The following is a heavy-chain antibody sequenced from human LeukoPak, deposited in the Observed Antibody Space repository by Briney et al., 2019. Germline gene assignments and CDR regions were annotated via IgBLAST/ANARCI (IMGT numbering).Heavy chain of an antibody. CDR2: INHSGST. J-gene: IGHJ6*02. CDR3: TRSGLTGMRKYPRADYYYYGMDV. Sequence: SETLSLTCAVYGGSFSGYYWSWIRQPPEKGLEWIGEINHSGSTNYNPSLKSRVTLSVDRSTNQFSLKLSSVTAADTAVYFCTRSGLTGMRKYPRADYYYYGMDVWGQGTAVTVSS. V-gene: IGHV4-34*01. CDR1: GGSFSGYY. D-gene: IGHD2-2*02.